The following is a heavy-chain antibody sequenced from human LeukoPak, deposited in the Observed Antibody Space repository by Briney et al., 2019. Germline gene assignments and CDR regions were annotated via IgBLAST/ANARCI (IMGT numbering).Heavy chain of an antibody. CDR2: IYTSGST. CDR1: GGSISSGSYY. V-gene: IGHV4-61*02. D-gene: IGHD1-26*01. CDR3: ARDSVGATDNWFDP. J-gene: IGHJ5*02. Sequence: PSETLSLTCTVSGGSISSGSYYWSWIRQPAGKGLEWIGRIYTSGSTNYNPSLKSRVTISVNTSKNQFSLKLSSVTAADTAVYYCARDSVGATDNWFDPWGQGTLVTVSS.